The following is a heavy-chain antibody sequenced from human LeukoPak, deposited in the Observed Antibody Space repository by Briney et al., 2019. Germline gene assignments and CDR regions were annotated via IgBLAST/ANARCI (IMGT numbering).Heavy chain of an antibody. CDR1: GFTFSSYA. CDR2: ISGSGGST. J-gene: IGHJ5*02. V-gene: IGHV3-23*01. D-gene: IGHD3-9*01. CDR3: AKAVRYFDPFSYNWFDP. Sequence: PGGSLRLSCAASGFTFSSYAMSWVRQAPGKGLEWVSAISGSGGSTYYADSVKGRFTISRDNSKNTLYLQMNSLRAEDTAVYYCAKAVRYFDPFSYNWFDPWGQGTLVTVSS.